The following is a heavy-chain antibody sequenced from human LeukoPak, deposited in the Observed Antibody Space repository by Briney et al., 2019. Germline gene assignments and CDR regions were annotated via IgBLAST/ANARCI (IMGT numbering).Heavy chain of an antibody. CDR2: ISSTSSTI. V-gene: IGHV3-48*02. D-gene: IGHD3-22*01. J-gene: IGHJ3*02. CDR3: ARAAPYYYDSSGYSAFDS. CDR1: GFTYRSYS. Sequence: GGSLRLSCAASGFTYRSYSMHWVRQAPGKGLEWVSYISSTSSTIYYADSVKGRFTISRDNAKNSLYLQMNSLRDEDTAVYYCARAAPYYYDSSGYSAFDSWGQGTMVTVSA.